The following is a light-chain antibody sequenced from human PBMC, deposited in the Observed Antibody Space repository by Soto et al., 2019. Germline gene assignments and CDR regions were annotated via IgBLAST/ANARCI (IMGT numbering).Light chain of an antibody. Sequence: EVVMTQSPATLSVSPGERATLSCTASHSVRTNVAWYQHKPGQPPRLLISGASTRATGIPDRFSGSGSGTDFSLIISRLEPEDFAAYYCQQYGSSPIMFGQGTRLENK. J-gene: IGKJ5*01. CDR3: QQYGSSPIM. CDR2: GAS. V-gene: IGKV3-20*01. CDR1: HSVRTN.